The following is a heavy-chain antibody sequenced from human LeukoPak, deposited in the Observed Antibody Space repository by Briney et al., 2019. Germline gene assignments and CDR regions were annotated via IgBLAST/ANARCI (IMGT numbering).Heavy chain of an antibody. J-gene: IGHJ4*02. D-gene: IGHD3-22*01. CDR1: DGSISSYY. CDR3: ARWGHFDTSGYFVVDY. V-gene: IGHV4-59*01. Sequence: SETLSLTCTISDGSISSYYWIWIRQSPGKGLEWIGHIHYGGSTHYNPSLQSRVSISIDTSKKHFSLNLRSVTAVDTAVYYCARWGHFDTSGYFVVDYWGQGTLVTVSS. CDR2: IHYGGST.